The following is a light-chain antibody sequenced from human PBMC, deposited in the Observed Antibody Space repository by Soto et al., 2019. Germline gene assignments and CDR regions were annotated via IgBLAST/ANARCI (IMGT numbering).Light chain of an antibody. CDR1: QGISSY. CDR3: QQYSHLIT. V-gene: IGKV1-9*01. CDR2: AAS. Sequence: IQWTQSPSFLSASVGDRVTITFRASQGISSYLAWYQQKPGKAPKLLIYAASTLQSGVPSRFSGSGSGTDFTFTISSLQPEDIATYYCQQYSHLITFGQGTRLEIK. J-gene: IGKJ5*01.